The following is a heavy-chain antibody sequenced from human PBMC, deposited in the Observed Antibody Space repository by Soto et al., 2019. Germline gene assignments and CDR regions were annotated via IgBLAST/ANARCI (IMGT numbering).Heavy chain of an antibody. J-gene: IGHJ4*02. V-gene: IGHV4-39*01. Sequence: SETLSLTCTVSGGSISSSSYYWGWIRQPPGKGLEWIGSIYYSGSTYYHPSLKSRVTLSVDTSKNQFSLKLSSVTAADTAVYYCASGVTQVYDSSGYYPHREVDWGQGNLVTVYS. CDR3: ASGVTQVYDSSGYYPHREVD. D-gene: IGHD3-22*01. CDR2: IYYSGST. CDR1: GGSISSSSYY.